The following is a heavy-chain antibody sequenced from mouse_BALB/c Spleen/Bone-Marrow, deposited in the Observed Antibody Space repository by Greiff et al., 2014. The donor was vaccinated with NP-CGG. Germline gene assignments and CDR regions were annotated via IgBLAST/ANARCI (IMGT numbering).Heavy chain of an antibody. D-gene: IGHD6-5*01. V-gene: IGHV1-5*01. CDR3: TTYFY. CDR1: GYNFTNYW. J-gene: IGHJ3*01. Sequence: EVKLEESGTVLARPGASVKMSCKASGYNFTNYWMHWVKQRPGQGLEWIGAIYPGNSDTSYSQKFKGKATLTAVTSASTAYMDLSGLTNEDSAVYYCTTYFYWGQGTLVIASA. CDR2: IYPGNSDT.